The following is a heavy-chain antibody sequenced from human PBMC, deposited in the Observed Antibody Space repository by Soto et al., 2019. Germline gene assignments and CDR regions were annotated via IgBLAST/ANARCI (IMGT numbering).Heavy chain of an antibody. Sequence: EVQLLDSGGGLVQPGGSLRLSCAASGFTFSSSAMSWVRQAPGKGLEWVSAVSGSGGTTYYADSVRGRFTISRDNSNNTLDLQMNSLRAEDTAIYFCARCTVDTIVTSGWCHYLDPWGQGTLVTVSS. J-gene: IGHJ5*02. V-gene: IGHV3-23*01. CDR2: VSGSGGTT. CDR3: ARCTVDTIVTSGWCHYLDP. D-gene: IGHD6-19*01. CDR1: GFTFSSSA.